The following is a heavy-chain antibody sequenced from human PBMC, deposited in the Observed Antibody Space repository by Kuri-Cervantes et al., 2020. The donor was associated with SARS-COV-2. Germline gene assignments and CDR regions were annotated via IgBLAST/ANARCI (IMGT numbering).Heavy chain of an antibody. CDR1: GGSISSHY. D-gene: IGHD2-2*02. Sequence: SETLSLTCTVSGGSISSHYWSWIRQPPGKGLEWIGYIYYSGSTNYNPSLKSRVTISVDTSKNQFSLKLSSVTAADTAVYYCASTDCSSTSCYRGYYYYYMDVWGKGTTVTVSS. J-gene: IGHJ6*03. V-gene: IGHV4-59*11. CDR3: ASTDCSSTSCYRGYYYYYMDV. CDR2: IYYSGST.